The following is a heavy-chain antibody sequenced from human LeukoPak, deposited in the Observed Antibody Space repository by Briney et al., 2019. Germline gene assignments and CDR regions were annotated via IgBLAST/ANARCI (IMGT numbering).Heavy chain of an antibody. CDR2: ISADALAT. CDR3: AKDLQGKLEGGATGPFDY. Sequence: GVSLRLSCAASGFTFNIYSMSWVRQAPGKGLEWVSAISADALATFYTDSAKGRFTISRDNYKNTMYVQMNTLRAEDTAIYYRAKDLQGKLEGGATGPFDYWGQGALVSVSS. J-gene: IGHJ4*02. V-gene: IGHV3-23*01. CDR1: GFTFNIYS. D-gene: IGHD1-1*01.